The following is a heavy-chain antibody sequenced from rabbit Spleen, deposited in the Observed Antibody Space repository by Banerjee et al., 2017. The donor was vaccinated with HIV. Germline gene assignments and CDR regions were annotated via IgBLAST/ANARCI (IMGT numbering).Heavy chain of an antibody. V-gene: IGHV1S45*01. CDR3: ARDDTSFSGVGFGL. CDR2: IYGGSSGST. D-gene: IGHD1-1*01. J-gene: IGHJ4*01. Sequence: QEQLEESGGDLVKPEGSLTLTCTASGFDFSSSYWMCWVRQAPGKGLEWIACIYGGSSGSTYYANWAKGRFTISKTSSTTVTLQMTGLTAADTATYFCARDDTSFSGVGFGLWGPGTLVTVS. CDR1: GFDFSSSYW.